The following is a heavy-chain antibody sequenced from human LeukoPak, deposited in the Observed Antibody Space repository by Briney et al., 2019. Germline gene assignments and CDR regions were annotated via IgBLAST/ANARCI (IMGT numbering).Heavy chain of an antibody. V-gene: IGHV5-51*01. CDR3: ARRADSSAYYTY. D-gene: IGHD3-22*01. CDR2: IYPGDSDT. CDR1: GYSFTNYW. J-gene: IGHJ4*02. Sequence: GESLKISCKGSGYSFTNYWIGWVRQMPGKGLEWMGIIYPGDSDTRYSPSFQGQVTISADKSIGTTYLQWGSLKASDTAMYYCARRADSSAYYTYWGQGTLVTVFS.